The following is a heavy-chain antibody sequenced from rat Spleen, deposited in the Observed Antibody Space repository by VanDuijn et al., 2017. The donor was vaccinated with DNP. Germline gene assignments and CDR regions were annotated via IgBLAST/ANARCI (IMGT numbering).Heavy chain of an antibody. CDR2: INTDGGST. CDR3: TREQHFHFDS. CDR1: GFTFSSYW. Sequence: EVQLVETGGGLVQPGRSLKLSCVASGFTFSSYWMYWIRQAPGKGLEWVASINTDGGSTYYPDSVKGRFTISRDNAESSLYLQMNSLKSEDTATYYCTREQHFHFDSWGQGVMVTVSS. D-gene: IGHD1-10*01. J-gene: IGHJ2*01. V-gene: IGHV5-58*01.